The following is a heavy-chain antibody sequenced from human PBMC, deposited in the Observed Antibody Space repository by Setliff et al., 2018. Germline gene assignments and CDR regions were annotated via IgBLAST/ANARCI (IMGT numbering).Heavy chain of an antibody. Sequence: PGGSLRLSCAGSGFTFSSYSMSWIRQTPGKGLEWVAYISSSGSLIYYPDSVKGRFTISRDNAKKSVDLQMNSLRAEDTAVYYCATKAVAGTGGQGTLVTVSS. J-gene: IGHJ4*02. CDR3: ATKAVAGT. V-gene: IGHV3-11*01. D-gene: IGHD6-19*01. CDR2: ISSSGSLI. CDR1: GFTFSSYS.